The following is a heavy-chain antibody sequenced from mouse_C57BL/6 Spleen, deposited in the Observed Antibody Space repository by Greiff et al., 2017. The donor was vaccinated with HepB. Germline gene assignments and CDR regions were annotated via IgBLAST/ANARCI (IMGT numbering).Heavy chain of an antibody. CDR2: IHPSDSDT. J-gene: IGHJ1*03. V-gene: IGHV1-74*01. CDR1: GYTFTSYW. Sequence: QVQLKQPGAELVKPGASVKVSCKASGYTFTSYWMHWVKQRPGQGLEWIGRIHPSDSDTNYNQKFKGKATLTVDKSSSTAYMQLSSLTSEDSAVYYCAINWDVRYFDVWGTGTTVTVSS. D-gene: IGHD4-1*01. CDR3: AINWDVRYFDV.